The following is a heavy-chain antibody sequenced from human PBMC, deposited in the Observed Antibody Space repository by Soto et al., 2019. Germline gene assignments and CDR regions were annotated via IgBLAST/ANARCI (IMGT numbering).Heavy chain of an antibody. J-gene: IGHJ6*02. CDR1: GYSFTSYW. V-gene: IGHV5-51*07. CDR3: ARRRRYYDSSGYQYYYYGMDV. Sequence: GESLKISCKGSGYSFTSYWIGWVHQMPGKGLEWMGIIYPGDSDTRYSPSFQGQVTISADKSISTAYLQWSSLKASDTAMYYCARRRRYYDSSGYQYYYYGMDVWGQGTTVTVSS. CDR2: IYPGDSDT. D-gene: IGHD3-22*01.